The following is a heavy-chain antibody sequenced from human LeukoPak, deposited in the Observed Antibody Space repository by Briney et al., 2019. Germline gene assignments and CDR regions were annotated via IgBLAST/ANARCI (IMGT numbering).Heavy chain of an antibody. D-gene: IGHD1-7*01. J-gene: IGHJ6*03. V-gene: IGHV1-8*01. CDR2: MNPNSGNT. CDR1: GYTFTSYD. Sequence: ASVKVFCKASGYTFTSYDINWVRQATGPGLEWMGWMNPNSGNTGYAQKFQGRVTMTRNTSISTAYMELSSLRSEDTAVYYCARDGLPLYNWNYLRSDYYYMDVWGKGTTVTVSS. CDR3: ARDGLPLYNWNYLRSDYYYMDV.